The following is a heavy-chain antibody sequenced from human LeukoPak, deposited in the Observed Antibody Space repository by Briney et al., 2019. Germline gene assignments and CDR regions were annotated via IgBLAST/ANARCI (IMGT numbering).Heavy chain of an antibody. CDR3: ARAPLGATLDY. CDR1: GCSFSGYY. Sequence: SETLSLTCAVYGCSFSGYYWSWIRQPPGKGLEWVGEINHSGSTNYNQSLKSRVIISVDTSKNQFSLKLSAVTAAVTAVYYCARAPLGATLDYWGQGTLVTVSS. J-gene: IGHJ4*02. V-gene: IGHV4-34*01. D-gene: IGHD1-26*01. CDR2: INHSGST.